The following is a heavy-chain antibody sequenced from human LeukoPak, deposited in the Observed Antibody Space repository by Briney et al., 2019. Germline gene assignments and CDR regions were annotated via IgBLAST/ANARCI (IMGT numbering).Heavy chain of an antibody. J-gene: IGHJ3*02. CDR2: ISGSGGST. V-gene: IGHV3-23*01. CDR1: GFTFSSYA. D-gene: IGHD4-17*01. Sequence: PGGSLRLFCAASGFTFSSYAMSWVRQAPGKGLEWVSAISGSGGSTYYADSVKGRFTISRDNSKNTVYLQMNSLRAEDTAVYYCARYYGDLGGFDIWGQGTMVTVSS. CDR3: ARYYGDLGGFDI.